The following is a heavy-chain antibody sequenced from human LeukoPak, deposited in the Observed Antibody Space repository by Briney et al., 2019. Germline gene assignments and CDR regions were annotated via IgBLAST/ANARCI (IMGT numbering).Heavy chain of an antibody. Sequence: ASVTVSCKPSAYSFAPYGLFWVRQAPGDGLEWMGWISANTGKTSYARKCQDRVTMTTDTSTTTAYMKLRSLTLDDTAVYFCAKVAGDRMDYWGQGTLVTVSS. D-gene: IGHD6-13*01. CDR3: AKVAGDRMDY. CDR1: AYSFAPYG. V-gene: IGHV1-18*01. J-gene: IGHJ4*02. CDR2: ISANTGKT.